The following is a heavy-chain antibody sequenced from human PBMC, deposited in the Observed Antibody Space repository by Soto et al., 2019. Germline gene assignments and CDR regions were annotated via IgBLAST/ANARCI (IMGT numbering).Heavy chain of an antibody. Sequence: ASVKVSCKASGGTFSSYAISWVRQAPGQGLEWMGGIIPIFGTANYAQKFQGRVTITADESTRTAYMALSSLRYEDTAVYFCASAGIVVVSAANEGYYYGMDVWGQGTTVTVSS. CDR1: GGTFSSYA. CDR3: ASAGIVVVSAANEGYYYGMDV. D-gene: IGHD2-2*01. CDR2: IIPIFGTA. J-gene: IGHJ6*02. V-gene: IGHV1-69*13.